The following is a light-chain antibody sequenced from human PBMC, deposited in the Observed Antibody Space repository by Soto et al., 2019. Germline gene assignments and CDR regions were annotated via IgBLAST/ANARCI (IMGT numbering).Light chain of an antibody. V-gene: IGKV1-5*01. CDR2: DAS. CDR3: QQYKSYPGT. CDR1: QSTSSW. J-gene: IGKJ1*01. Sequence: DIQMTQSPSTLSASVGDRVTITCRASQSTSSWLAWYQQKPGKAPKLLIYDASSLESGVPSRFSGSGSGTEFTLTISSLQPDDFATYYCQQYKSYPGTFGQGTKVEIK.